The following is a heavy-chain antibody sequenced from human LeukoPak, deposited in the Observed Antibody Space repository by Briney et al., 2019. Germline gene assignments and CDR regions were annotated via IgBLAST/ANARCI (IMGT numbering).Heavy chain of an antibody. CDR1: GYTFTAYY. D-gene: IGHD3-10*01. V-gene: IGHV1-2*02. Sequence: ASVKVSCKASGYTFTAYYMHWVRQAPGQGPEWLGWINSNSGDTGYAQKFQGRVTMTRDTSISTAYMELSRLRSDDTAVYYCARNGELFFPFDYWGQGTLVTVSS. J-gene: IGHJ4*02. CDR2: INSNSGDT. CDR3: ARNGELFFPFDY.